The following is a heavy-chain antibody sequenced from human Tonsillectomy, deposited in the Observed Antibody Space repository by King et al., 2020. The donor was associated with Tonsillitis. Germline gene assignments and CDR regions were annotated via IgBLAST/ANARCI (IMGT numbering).Heavy chain of an antibody. V-gene: IGHV4-59*01. J-gene: IGHJ5*02. CDR1: GDSISSDY. CDR2: ISHTGRT. CDR3: ARGAGWYGS. Sequence: VQLQESGPGLVKPSETLSLTCTVSGDSISSDYWSWLRQPPGKGLEWIGYISHTGRTNYNPSLKSRVTISEDTSKNKFSLKLSSVTAADTAVYFCARGAGWYGSWGQGMLVTVSA. D-gene: IGHD6-19*01.